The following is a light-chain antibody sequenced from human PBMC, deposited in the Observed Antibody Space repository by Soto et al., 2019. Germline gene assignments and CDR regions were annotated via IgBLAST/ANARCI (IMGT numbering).Light chain of an antibody. Sequence: EVVLTQSPVTLTLYPWERATLSCRASQSFRGLLAWYQQKPGQAPRLLIYDAYNRATGIPPRFSGSGSGTDFTLTISSLEPEDSAVYYCQQRHMWPITFGRGTRLEIK. CDR1: QSFRGL. V-gene: IGKV3-11*01. CDR3: QQRHMWPIT. J-gene: IGKJ5*01. CDR2: DAY.